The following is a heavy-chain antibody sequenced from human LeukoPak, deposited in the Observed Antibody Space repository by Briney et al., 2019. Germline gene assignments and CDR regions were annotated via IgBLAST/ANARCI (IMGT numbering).Heavy chain of an antibody. CDR2: IHYTGTT. D-gene: IGHD1-26*01. V-gene: IGHV4-59*08. Sequence: SETLSLTCIVSGGSINNHYWTWIRQTPGKGLEWIGDIHYTGTTKFNPSLKSRVTISVDTSKNQFSLELSSVTATDTAVYFCATSRAGTYDRPFEIWGQGTMVTVSS. CDR1: GGSINNHY. J-gene: IGHJ3*02. CDR3: ATSRAGTYDRPFEI.